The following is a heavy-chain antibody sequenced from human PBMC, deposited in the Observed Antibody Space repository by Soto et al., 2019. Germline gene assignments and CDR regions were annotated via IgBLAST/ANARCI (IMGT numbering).Heavy chain of an antibody. CDR1: GYSFTSYW. CDR2: IYPGDSDT. CDR3: ARIYDSSGYYFTLPGPAFDI. Sequence: GESLKISCKGSGYSFTSYWIGWVRQMPGKGLEWMGIIYPGDSDTRYSPSFQGQVTISADKSISTAYLQWSSLKASDTAMYYFARIYDSSGYYFTLPGPAFDIWGQGTMVTVSS. D-gene: IGHD3-22*01. V-gene: IGHV5-51*01. J-gene: IGHJ3*02.